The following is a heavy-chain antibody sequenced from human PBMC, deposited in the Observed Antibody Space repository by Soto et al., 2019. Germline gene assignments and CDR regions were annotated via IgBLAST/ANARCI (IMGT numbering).Heavy chain of an antibody. J-gene: IGHJ5*02. CDR3: PLFGVLIYPEA. CDR2: INSDGTNT. V-gene: IGHV3-74*01. Sequence: EVQLVESVGGSVQPGGSLSLSCAASGFTFSTYWMHWVRHAPGKGLVWVSRINSDGTNTDYADSVKGRFNISRDNAKNTLYLHMSSLRAEDTAVYYCPLFGVLIYPEAWGQGTLVTVSS. CDR1: GFTFSTYW. D-gene: IGHD3-3*01.